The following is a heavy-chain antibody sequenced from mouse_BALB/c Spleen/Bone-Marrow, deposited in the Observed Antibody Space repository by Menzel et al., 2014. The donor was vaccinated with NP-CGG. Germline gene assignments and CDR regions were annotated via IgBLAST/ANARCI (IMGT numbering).Heavy chain of an antibody. CDR3: ARGNYYGNLDY. CDR2: INPDSRTI. D-gene: IGHD2-1*01. Sequence: EVKLMESGGGLVQPGGSLKLSCAASGFDFRRCWMSWVRQAPGKGLQWIGEINPDSRTINYTPSLKDKFIISRDNAKNTLYLQMSKVRSEDTALYYCARGNYYGNLDYWGQGTTLTVSS. CDR1: GFDFRRCW. J-gene: IGHJ2*01. V-gene: IGHV4-1*02.